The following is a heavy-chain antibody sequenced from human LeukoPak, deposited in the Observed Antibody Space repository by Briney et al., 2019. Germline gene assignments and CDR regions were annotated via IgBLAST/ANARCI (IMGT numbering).Heavy chain of an antibody. CDR1: GYTFTSYY. V-gene: IGHV1-2*06. J-gene: IGHJ1*01. CDR2: IDPNSGGT. D-gene: IGHD4-17*01. Sequence: ASVKVSCKASGYTFTSYYMHWVRQAPGQGLEWMGRIDPNSGGTNYAQKFQGRVTMTRDTSISTAYMELSRLRSDDTAVYYCARDFGDQYFQHWGQGTLVTVSS. CDR3: ARDFGDQYFQH.